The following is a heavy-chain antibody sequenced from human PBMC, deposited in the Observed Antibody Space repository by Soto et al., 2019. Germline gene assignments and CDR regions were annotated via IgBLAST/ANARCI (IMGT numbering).Heavy chain of an antibody. J-gene: IGHJ3*02. CDR2: IIPIFGTT. CDR3: ANAYCSRGRCYLSAIDI. V-gene: IGHV1-69*06. CDR1: GGAFSTYS. Sequence: QVQLVQSGAEVKKPASSVKVSCKASGGAFSTYSINWVRQAPGQGLEWMGRIIPIFGTTNYAQKFQGRVTITADKSTTTAYMALSSLRSEDKAVYYCANAYCSRGRCYLSAIDIWGQGTMVTVSS. D-gene: IGHD2-15*01.